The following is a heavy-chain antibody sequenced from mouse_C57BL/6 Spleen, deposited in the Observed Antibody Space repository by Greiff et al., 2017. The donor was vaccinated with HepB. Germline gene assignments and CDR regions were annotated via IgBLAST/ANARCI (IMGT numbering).Heavy chain of an antibody. Sequence: EVQLQQSGPVLVKPGASVKMSCKASGYTFTDYYMNWVKQSHGKSLEWIGVINPYNGGTSYNQKFKGKATLTVDKSSSTAYMELNSLTSEDSAVYYCARGNASYYFDYWGQGTTLTVSS. D-gene: IGHD6-1*01. CDR3: ARGNASYYFDY. J-gene: IGHJ2*01. CDR1: GYTFTDYY. V-gene: IGHV1-19*01. CDR2: INPYNGGT.